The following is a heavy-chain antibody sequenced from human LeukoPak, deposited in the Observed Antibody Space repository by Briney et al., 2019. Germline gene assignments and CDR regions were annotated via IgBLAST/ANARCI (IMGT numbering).Heavy chain of an antibody. CDR2: INRSGST. D-gene: IGHD5-18*01. Sequence: SETLSLTCAVYGGSFSDYYWSWIRQPPGKGLEWIGEINRSGSTSYNASLKSRVTISVDTSKNQFSLRLSSVTAADTAVYYCAPRGDIEHSYGYGKWFDPWGQGTRVTVSS. J-gene: IGHJ5*02. V-gene: IGHV4-34*01. CDR3: APRGDIEHSYGYGKWFDP. CDR1: GGSFSDYY.